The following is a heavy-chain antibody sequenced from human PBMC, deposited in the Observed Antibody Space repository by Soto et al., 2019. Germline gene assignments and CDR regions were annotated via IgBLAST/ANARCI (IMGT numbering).Heavy chain of an antibody. V-gene: IGHV4-39*01. Sequence: PSETLSLTCTVSGGSISSSIYYWGWIRQPPGKGLEWIGSIYYSGSTYYNPSLKSRVTISVDTSKNQFSLKLSSVTAADTAVYYCARRGYYDSSGYTDYWGQGTLVTVSS. CDR1: GGSISSSIYY. J-gene: IGHJ4*02. CDR3: ARRGYYDSSGYTDY. D-gene: IGHD3-22*01. CDR2: IYYSGST.